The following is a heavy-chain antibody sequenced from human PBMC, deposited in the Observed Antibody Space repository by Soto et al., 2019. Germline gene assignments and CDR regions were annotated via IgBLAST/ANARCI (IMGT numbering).Heavy chain of an antibody. V-gene: IGHV4-59*08. CDR1: GGSISSYY. D-gene: IGHD1-1*01. CDR2: IYYSGST. Sequence: ETLSLTCTVSGGSISSYYWSWIRQPPGKGLEWIGSIYYSGSTNYNPSLKSRVTISVDTSKNQFSLKLSSVTAADTAVYYCARQRGTHYYYYMDVWGKGTTVTVSS. J-gene: IGHJ6*03. CDR3: ARQRGTHYYYYMDV.